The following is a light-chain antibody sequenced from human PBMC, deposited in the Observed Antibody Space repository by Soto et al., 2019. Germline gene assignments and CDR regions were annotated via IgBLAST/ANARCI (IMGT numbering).Light chain of an antibody. CDR1: QSISSW. Sequence: DIQMTQSPSTLSASVGDRVTITCRASQSISSWLAWYQQKPGKAPKLLIYDASSLESGVPSRFRGSGSGTEFTLTISSLPPDDSATYYCQQYNSYSRTFGQGTTVEIK. V-gene: IGKV1-5*01. J-gene: IGKJ1*01. CDR3: QQYNSYSRT. CDR2: DAS.